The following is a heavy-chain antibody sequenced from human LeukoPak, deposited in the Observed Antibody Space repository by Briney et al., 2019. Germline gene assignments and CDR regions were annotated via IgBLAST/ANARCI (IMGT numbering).Heavy chain of an antibody. D-gene: IGHD6-13*01. Sequence: GASVKVSCKASGYTFTSYGISWVRQAPGQGLELRGWISAYNGNTNYAQKLQGRVTMTRNTSISTTYMELSSLRSEDTAVYYCARGLPSRAAAGRGDYWGQGTLLTVSS. J-gene: IGHJ4*02. CDR1: GYTFTSYG. V-gene: IGHV1-18*01. CDR2: ISAYNGNT. CDR3: ARGLPSRAAAGRGDY.